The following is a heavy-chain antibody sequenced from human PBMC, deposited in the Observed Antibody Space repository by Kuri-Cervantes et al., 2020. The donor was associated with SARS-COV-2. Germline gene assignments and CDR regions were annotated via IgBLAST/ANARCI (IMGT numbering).Heavy chain of an antibody. Sequence: GESLKISCAASGFTFSDYYMSWIRQASGKGLEWVSYISSSGSTIYYADSVKGRFTISRDNAKNSLYLQMNSLRDEDTAVYYCALERGSLAFDIWGQGIMVTVSS. CDR3: ALERGSLAFDI. CDR1: GFTFSDYY. J-gene: IGHJ3*02. CDR2: ISSSGSTI. D-gene: IGHD2-15*01. V-gene: IGHV3-11*04.